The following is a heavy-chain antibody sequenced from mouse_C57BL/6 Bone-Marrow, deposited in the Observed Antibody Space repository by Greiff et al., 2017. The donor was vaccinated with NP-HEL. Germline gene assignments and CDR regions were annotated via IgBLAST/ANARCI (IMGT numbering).Heavy chain of an antibody. J-gene: IGHJ4*01. Sequence: QVQLQQSGAELARPGASVKLSCKASGYTFTSYGISWVKQRTGQGLEWIGEIYPRSGNTYYNEKFKGKATLTADRSSGTAYMGLRGLKSEGSAVYFCARPMDYWGQGTSVTVSS. CDR2: IYPRSGNT. CDR1: GYTFTSYG. CDR3: ARPMDY. V-gene: IGHV1-81*01.